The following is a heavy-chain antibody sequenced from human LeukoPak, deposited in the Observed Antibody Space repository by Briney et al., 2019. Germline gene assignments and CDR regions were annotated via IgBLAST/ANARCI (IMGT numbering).Heavy chain of an antibody. D-gene: IGHD3-22*01. CDR2: ISGRGGST. Sequence: GGSLRLSCAASGFTFSSYSMNWVRRASGKGLEWVSAISGRGGSTYYADSVKGLFTISRDNFKNTLYLQMNSLRAEDTAVYYCAKARKRLLRLIDYWGQGTLVTVSS. CDR3: AKARKRLLRLIDY. J-gene: IGHJ4*02. CDR1: GFTFSSYS. V-gene: IGHV3-23*01.